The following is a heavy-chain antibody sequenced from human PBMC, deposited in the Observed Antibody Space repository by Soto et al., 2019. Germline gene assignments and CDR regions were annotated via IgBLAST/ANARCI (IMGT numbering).Heavy chain of an antibody. J-gene: IGHJ6*02. D-gene: IGHD3-22*01. V-gene: IGHV5-51*01. CDR1: GYSFTSYW. CDR3: ARMDYDSSGLTDYYYGMDV. CDR2: IYPGDSDT. Sequence: HGESLKISCKGSGYSFTSYWIGWVRQMPGKGLEWMGIIYPGDSDTRYSPSFQGQVTISADKSISTAYLQWSSLKASDTAMYYCARMDYDSSGLTDYYYGMDVWGQGTTVTVSS.